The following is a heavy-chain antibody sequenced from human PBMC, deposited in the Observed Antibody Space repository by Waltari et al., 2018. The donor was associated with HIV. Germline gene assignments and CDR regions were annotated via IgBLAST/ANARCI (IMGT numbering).Heavy chain of an antibody. CDR3: AIRNYDATFDI. CDR2: IYFDGTA. J-gene: IGHJ3*02. V-gene: IGHV4-39*01. CDR1: GSAIHRSIHP. D-gene: IGHD3-3*01. Sequence: QLHELGPGMVKSSETLSLKCTVSGSAIHRSIHPWGWMPHSPAKGLDWFGSIYFDGTAYYNPSLKSRLTMSVDMSRSQFSLRLTSVTAADTAIYYCAIRNYDATFDIWGLGTLVAVSS.